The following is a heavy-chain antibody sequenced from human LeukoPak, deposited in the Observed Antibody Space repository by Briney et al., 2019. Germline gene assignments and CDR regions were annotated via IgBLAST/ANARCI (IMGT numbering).Heavy chain of an antibody. D-gene: IGHD5-24*01. Sequence: ASAKVSCKASGYMFTHYYMHWVRQAPGQGLEWMGMITSSGGDTSYAQKFEGRVTMTRDTSTGTVYMELSSLTSEDTAVYYCARDLRRSGYNWGCDHWGQGTLVTVSP. CDR2: ITSSGGDT. J-gene: IGHJ4*02. CDR1: GYMFTHYY. CDR3: ARDLRRSGYNWGCDH. V-gene: IGHV1-46*01.